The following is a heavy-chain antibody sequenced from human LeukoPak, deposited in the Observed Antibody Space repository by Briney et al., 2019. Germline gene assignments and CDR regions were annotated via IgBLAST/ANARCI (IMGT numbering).Heavy chain of an antibody. J-gene: IGHJ4*02. CDR3: ARVYSSGYYAY. CDR1: GGSFSGYY. V-gene: IGHV4-34*01. CDR2: INHSGST. D-gene: IGHD3-3*01. Sequence: SETLSLACAVYGGSFSGYYWSWIRQPPGKGLEWIGEINHSGSTNYNPSLKSRVTISVDTSKNQFSLKLSSVTAADTAVYYCARVYSSGYYAYWGQGTLVTVSS.